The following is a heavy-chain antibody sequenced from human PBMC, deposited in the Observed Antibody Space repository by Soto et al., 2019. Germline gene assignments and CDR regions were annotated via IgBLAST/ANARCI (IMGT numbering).Heavy chain of an antibody. D-gene: IGHD3-10*01. CDR1: GVSMIEYF. CDR2: IYDLGST. V-gene: IGHV4-59*01. CDR3: ARDGYDGSGSPYPAY. Sequence: SETLSLTCSVSGVSMIEYFWSWIRQSPGKGLEWIGYIYDLGSTDYNPSHKSRVTISVDTSKRQFSLRLTSVTDADTAVYYCARDGYDGSGSPYPAYWGPGTQVTVSS. J-gene: IGHJ4*02.